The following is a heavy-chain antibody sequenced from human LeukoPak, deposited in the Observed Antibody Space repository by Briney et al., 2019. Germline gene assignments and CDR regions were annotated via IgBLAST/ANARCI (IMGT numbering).Heavy chain of an antibody. Sequence: PSETLSLTCTVSGGSISSGGYYWSWIRQHPGKGLEWIGYIYYSGSTYYNPSLKSRVTISVDTSKNQFSLKRSSVTAADTAVYYCARFGYYYDSSVGWFDPWGQGTLVTVSS. CDR2: IYYSGST. D-gene: IGHD3-22*01. J-gene: IGHJ5*02. CDR1: GGSISSGGYY. V-gene: IGHV4-31*03. CDR3: ARFGYYYDSSVGWFDP.